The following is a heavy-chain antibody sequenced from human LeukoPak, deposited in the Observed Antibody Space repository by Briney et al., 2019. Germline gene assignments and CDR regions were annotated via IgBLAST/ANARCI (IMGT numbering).Heavy chain of an antibody. D-gene: IGHD6-13*01. CDR1: GGSFSGYY. V-gene: IGHV4-34*01. Sequence: SETLSLTRAVYGGSFSGYYWSWIRQPPGKGLEWIGEINHSGSTNYNPSLKSRVTISVDTSKNQFSLKLSSVTAADTAVYYCARGSSYSSSWSYYFDYWGQGTLVTVSS. J-gene: IGHJ4*02. CDR2: INHSGST. CDR3: ARGSSYSSSWSYYFDY.